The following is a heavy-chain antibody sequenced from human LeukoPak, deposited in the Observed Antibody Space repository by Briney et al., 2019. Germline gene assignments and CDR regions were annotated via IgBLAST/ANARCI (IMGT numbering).Heavy chain of an antibody. D-gene: IGHD6-19*01. CDR3: ARRRRITLTGRPGDGFDI. J-gene: IGHJ3*02. Sequence: SETLSLTCTVSGGSISSSSKYWSWIRQPPGKGLEWIGYIYYTGNINYSPSLKSRVTISLDTSKNQFSLMLNSVTAADTAVYYCARRRRITLTGRPGDGFDIWGQGTMVTVSS. V-gene: IGHV4-61*05. CDR2: IYYTGNI. CDR1: GGSISSSSKY.